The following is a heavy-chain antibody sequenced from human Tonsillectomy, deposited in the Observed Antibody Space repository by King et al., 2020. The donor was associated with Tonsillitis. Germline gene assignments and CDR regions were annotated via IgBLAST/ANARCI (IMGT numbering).Heavy chain of an antibody. V-gene: IGHV4-34*01. Sequence: VQLQQWGAGLLKPSETLSFTCAVYGGSFSGYYWSWIRQPPGKGLEFIGEINHSGSTNYNPSLKSRVTISVDTSKNQFSLKLNSVTAADTAVYYCARGGMITFGGVIVQDAFDIWGQGTMVTVSS. CDR1: GGSFSGYY. CDR3: ARGGMITFGGVIVQDAFDI. CDR2: INHSGST. J-gene: IGHJ3*02. D-gene: IGHD3-16*02.